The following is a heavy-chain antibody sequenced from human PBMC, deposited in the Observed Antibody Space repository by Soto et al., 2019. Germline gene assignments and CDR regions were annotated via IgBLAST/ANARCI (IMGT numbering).Heavy chain of an antibody. V-gene: IGHV4-31*03. CDR2: MSYSGST. J-gene: IGHJ5*02. CDR1: GGSISSGGYY. Sequence: QVQLQESGPGLVKPSETLSLTCTVSGGSISSGGYYWSWIRQHPGKGLEWIGYMSYSGSTYNNPSLKSRGTIAVDMSKNQFPLTLSSVTAADTAVYYCSRRDVLLHFDPSGQGTMSTVSS. D-gene: IGHD1-26*01. CDR3: SRRDVLLHFDP.